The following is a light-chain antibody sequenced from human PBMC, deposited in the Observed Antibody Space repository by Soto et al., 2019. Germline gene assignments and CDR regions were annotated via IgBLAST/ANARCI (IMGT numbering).Light chain of an antibody. V-gene: IGKV1-5*03. J-gene: IGKJ4*01. Sequence: DIQMTQSPSTLSASVGDRVTITCRASQTISSWLAWYQQKPGKAPKLLIYKASTLKSGVPSRFSGSGSGTEFTLTISSLQPEDFATYYCQQVNSYPLTFGGGTK. CDR1: QTISSW. CDR2: KAS. CDR3: QQVNSYPLT.